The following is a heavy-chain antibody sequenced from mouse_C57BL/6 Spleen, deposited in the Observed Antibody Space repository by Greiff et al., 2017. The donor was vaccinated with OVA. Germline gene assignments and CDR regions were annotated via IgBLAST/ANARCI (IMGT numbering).Heavy chain of an antibody. CDR1: GFNIKDYY. CDR3: ARGDYGSLYWYFDV. CDR2: IDPEDGET. Sequence: EVQLQQSGAELVKPGASVKLSCTASGFNIKDYYMHWVKQRTEQGLEWIGRIDPEDGETKYAPKFQGKATITADTSSNTADLQLSSLTSEDTAVYYCARGDYGSLYWYFDVWGTGTTVTVSS. D-gene: IGHD1-1*01. V-gene: IGHV14-2*01. J-gene: IGHJ1*03.